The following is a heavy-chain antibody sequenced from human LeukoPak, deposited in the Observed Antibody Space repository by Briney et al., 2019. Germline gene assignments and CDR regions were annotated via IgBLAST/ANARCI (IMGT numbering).Heavy chain of an antibody. CDR1: GFSFSSYG. CDR3: AKERGSGSYSFLHDY. J-gene: IGHJ4*02. Sequence: GGSLRLSCAASGFSFSSYGMHWVRQAPGKGLEWVAVISYDGRNKHYADSVKGRFTISRDNSKNTLSLQMNSLRAEDTAVYYCAKERGSGSYSFLHDYWGQGTLVTVSS. V-gene: IGHV3-30*18. CDR2: ISYDGRNK. D-gene: IGHD1-26*01.